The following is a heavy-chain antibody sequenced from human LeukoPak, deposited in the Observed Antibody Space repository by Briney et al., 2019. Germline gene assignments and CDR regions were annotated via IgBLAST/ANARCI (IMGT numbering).Heavy chain of an antibody. V-gene: IGHV3-23*01. CDR3: AKDQGWDSYDT. CDR1: GFTFSSYA. D-gene: IGHD5-18*01. J-gene: IGHJ1*01. CDR2: ISGSGGST. Sequence: SGGSLRLSCAASGFTFSSYAMSWVRQAPGKGVEGVSAISGSGGSTYYADSVKGRFTISRDNSKNTLYLQMNSLRAEDTAVYYCAKDQGWDSYDTWGQGTLVTVSS.